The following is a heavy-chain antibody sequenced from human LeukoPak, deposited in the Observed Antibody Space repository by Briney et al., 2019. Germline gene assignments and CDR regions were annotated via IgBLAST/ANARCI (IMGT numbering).Heavy chain of an antibody. CDR1: GFTFSSYA. J-gene: IGHJ4*02. V-gene: IGHV3-64D*09. CDR2: ISSNGGST. Sequence: GGSLRLSCSASGFTFSSYAMHWVRQAPGEGLEYVSAISSNGGSTYYADSVKGRFSISRDNSKNTLYLQMSSLRAEDTAVYYCVKGPCSGGSCYLDYWGQGTLVTVSS. D-gene: IGHD2-15*01. CDR3: VKGPCSGGSCYLDY.